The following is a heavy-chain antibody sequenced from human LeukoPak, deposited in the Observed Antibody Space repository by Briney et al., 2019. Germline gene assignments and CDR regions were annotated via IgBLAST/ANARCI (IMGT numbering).Heavy chain of an antibody. D-gene: IGHD1-26*01. CDR3: ARDSGSPGGFGYFDY. CDR1: GFTLSSYE. CDR2: IDYSGGSS. J-gene: IGHJ4*02. Sequence: GGSLRLSCTVSGFTLSSYEMSWIRQAPGKGLEWVSSIDYSGGSSYYADSVKGRFTISRDDSKNTLYLQLNSLRAEDTAVYYCARDSGSPGGFGYFDYWGQGTLVTVSS. V-gene: IGHV3-23*01.